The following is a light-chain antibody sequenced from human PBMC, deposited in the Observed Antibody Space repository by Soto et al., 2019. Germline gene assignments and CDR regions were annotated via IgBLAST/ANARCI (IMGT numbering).Light chain of an antibody. CDR1: QSVTRN. CDR2: AES. Sequence: EIVMTQSPATLSVSPGERATLSCRASQSVTRNWAWYQQKPGQAPRLLIYAESTRATGVPDRFSGSGSGTEFTLTISSLQSEDFAVYYCQQYTYWTPITFGQGTRLEIK. J-gene: IGKJ5*01. V-gene: IGKV3-15*01. CDR3: QQYTYWTPIT.